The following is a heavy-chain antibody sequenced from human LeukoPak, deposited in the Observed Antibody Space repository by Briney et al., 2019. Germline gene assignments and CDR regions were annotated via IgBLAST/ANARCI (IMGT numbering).Heavy chain of an antibody. CDR1: GFTFSSYS. CDR3: AREERYYWNPRAFDY. CDR2: ISSSSSYI. J-gene: IGHJ4*02. Sequence: GGSLRLSCAASGFTFSSYSMNWVRQAPGKGLEWVSSISSSSSYIYYADSEKGRFTISRDNAKNSLYLQMNSLRAEDTAVYYCAREERYYWNPRAFDYWGQGTLVTVSS. V-gene: IGHV3-21*01. D-gene: IGHD1-1*01.